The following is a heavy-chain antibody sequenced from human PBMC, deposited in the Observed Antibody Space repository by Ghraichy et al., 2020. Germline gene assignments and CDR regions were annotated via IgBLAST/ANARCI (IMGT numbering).Heavy chain of an antibody. CDR2: INNDGGST. CDR3: AKEVWTETSPYYYSGMDV. Sequence: GGSLRLSCAASGFTFSRYAMTWVRQAPGKGLEWVSGINNDGGSTYYADSGKGRFTISRDNSKNTVYLQMNSLRVEDTAVYYCAKEVWTETSPYYYSGMDVWGQGTTVTVSS. V-gene: IGHV3-23*01. CDR1: GFTFSRYA. D-gene: IGHD2-21*01. J-gene: IGHJ6*02.